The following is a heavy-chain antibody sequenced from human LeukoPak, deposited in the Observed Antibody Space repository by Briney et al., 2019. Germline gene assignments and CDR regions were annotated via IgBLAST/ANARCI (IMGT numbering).Heavy chain of an antibody. Sequence: SETLSLTCAVSGGSIRSYYWSWIRQPPGKGLEWIGYVYYSGSTNYNPSLKSRVTISVDASKNQFSLKLSSVTAADTAVYYCASGSSYFDLWGQGTLVTVSS. J-gene: IGHJ4*02. CDR3: ASGSSYFDL. CDR1: GGSIRSYY. D-gene: IGHD1-26*01. CDR2: VYYSGST. V-gene: IGHV4-59*12.